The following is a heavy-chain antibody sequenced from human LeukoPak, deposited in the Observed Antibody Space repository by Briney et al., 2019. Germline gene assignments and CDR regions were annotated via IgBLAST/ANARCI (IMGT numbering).Heavy chain of an antibody. CDR3: ARNRYYYGSGNYGVPNWFDP. Sequence: SETLSLTCTVSGGSISSNSFYWGWIRQPPGKGLEWIGGIYYSGSTYYNPSLKSRVTISVDTSKNQFSLKLSSVTVADTAVYYCARNRYYYGSGNYGVPNWFDPWGQGTLVTVSS. V-gene: IGHV4-39*01. CDR2: IYYSGST. D-gene: IGHD3-10*01. CDR1: GGSISSNSFY. J-gene: IGHJ5*02.